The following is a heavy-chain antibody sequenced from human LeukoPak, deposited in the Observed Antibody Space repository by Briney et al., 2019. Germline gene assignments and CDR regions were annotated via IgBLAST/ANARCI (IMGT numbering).Heavy chain of an antibody. D-gene: IGHD1-26*01. Sequence: GGSLRLSCAASGFTFTNAWMSWVRQAPGKGLEWLGRIKSKSDGGTTDYAAPVKGRFTISRDDSKNTQYLQLSSLKTEDTAVYYCTTSGTYPYWGQGTLVTVSS. V-gene: IGHV3-15*01. CDR1: GFTFTNAW. CDR3: TTSGTYPY. J-gene: IGHJ4*02. CDR2: IKSKSDGGTT.